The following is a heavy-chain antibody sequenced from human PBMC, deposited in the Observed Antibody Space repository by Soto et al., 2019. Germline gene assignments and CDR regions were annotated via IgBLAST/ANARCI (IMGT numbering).Heavy chain of an antibody. CDR2: ISGSGSST. CDR3: ASDIVVVPAARDY. Sequence: GGSLRLSCAASGFTFSNYAMSWVRQAPGKGLEWVSAISGSGSSTYYADSVKGRFTISRDNSKNTLYLQMNSLRAEDTAVYYCASDIVVVPAARDYWGQGTLVTVSS. CDR1: GFTFSNYA. J-gene: IGHJ4*02. D-gene: IGHD2-2*01. V-gene: IGHV3-23*01.